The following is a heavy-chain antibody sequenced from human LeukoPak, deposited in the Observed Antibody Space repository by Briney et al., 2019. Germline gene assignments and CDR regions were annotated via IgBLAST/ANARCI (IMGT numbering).Heavy chain of an antibody. Sequence: ASVKVSCKASGGTFSSYAISWVRQAPGQGLEWMGGIIPIFGTANYAQKFQGRVTITADESTSTAYMELSSLISEDTAVYYCARGGSYEQFDYWGQGTLATVSS. CDR3: ARGGSYEQFDY. D-gene: IGHD1-26*01. CDR1: GGTFSSYA. J-gene: IGHJ4*02. CDR2: IIPIFGTA. V-gene: IGHV1-69*13.